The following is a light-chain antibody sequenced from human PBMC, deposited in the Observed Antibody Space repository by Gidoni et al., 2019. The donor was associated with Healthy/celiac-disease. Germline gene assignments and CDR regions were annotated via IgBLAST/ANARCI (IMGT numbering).Light chain of an antibody. CDR1: SGHSSYA. V-gene: IGLV4-69*01. J-gene: IGLJ3*02. CDR3: QTWGTGIWV. Sequence: QLVLTQSPSASPSPGASVKLTCTLSSGHSSYAIAWHQQQPEKGPRYLMKLNSDGSHSKGDGIPDRFSGSSSGAERYLTISSLQSEDEADYYCQTWGTGIWVFGGGTKLTVL. CDR2: LNSDGSH.